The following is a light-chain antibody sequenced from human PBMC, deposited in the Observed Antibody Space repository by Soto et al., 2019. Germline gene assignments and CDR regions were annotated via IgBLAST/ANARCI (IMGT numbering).Light chain of an antibody. CDR3: GSYAGSNTWV. CDR2: DVN. V-gene: IGLV2-11*01. J-gene: IGLJ3*02. CDR1: SSDVGGYNL. Sequence: QSALTQPRSVSGSPGQSVTISCTGTSSDVGGYNLVSWYQQHPGRAPKIMIYDVNKRPSGVPDRFSGSKSDNTASLTISGLQAEDEADYCCGSYAGSNTWVFGGGTKLTVL.